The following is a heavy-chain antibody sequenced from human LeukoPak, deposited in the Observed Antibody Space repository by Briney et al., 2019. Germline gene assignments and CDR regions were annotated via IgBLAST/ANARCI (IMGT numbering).Heavy chain of an antibody. CDR2: IKSRAHGETT. CDR3: CTWESGD. V-gene: IGHV3-15*01. J-gene: IGHJ4*02. Sequence: PGGSLRLSCAVSGLNFPSAWMNWVRQAPGKGLEWVGRIKSRAHGETTDYAAPVKGRFAISRDDSEDTMYLHMSSLKTEDTAVYYCCTWESGDWGQGILVTVSS. D-gene: IGHD1-26*01. CDR1: GLNFPSAW.